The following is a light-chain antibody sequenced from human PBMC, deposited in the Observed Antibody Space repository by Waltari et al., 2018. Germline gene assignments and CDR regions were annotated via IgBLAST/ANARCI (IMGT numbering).Light chain of an antibody. CDR1: ASNIGGKL. CDR2: RSD. CDR3: ASWDDSLNGHWV. V-gene: IGLV1-44*01. Sequence: QSVLTQPPSASGTPGQRVTIPCSGSASNIGGKLVNRYQQLPGKAPKLLIYRSDQRPSGVPDRFSASKTGTSASLAISGLQSEDEADYFCASWDDSLNGHWVFGGGTKVTVL. J-gene: IGLJ3*02.